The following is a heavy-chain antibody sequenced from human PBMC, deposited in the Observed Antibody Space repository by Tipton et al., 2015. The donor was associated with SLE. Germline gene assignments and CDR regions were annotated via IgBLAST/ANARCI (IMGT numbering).Heavy chain of an antibody. CDR3: ARFSPPDL. CDR1: GGSISTYY. J-gene: IGHJ2*01. D-gene: IGHD2/OR15-2a*01. CDR2: IYYSGST. Sequence: TLSLTCIVSGGSISTYYWSWIRQPPGKGLEWIGDIYYSGSTNYNPSLKSRVTLSVDTSKNQFSLKLSSVTAADTAMYYCARFSPPDLWGRGTLVTVSS. V-gene: IGHV4-59*01.